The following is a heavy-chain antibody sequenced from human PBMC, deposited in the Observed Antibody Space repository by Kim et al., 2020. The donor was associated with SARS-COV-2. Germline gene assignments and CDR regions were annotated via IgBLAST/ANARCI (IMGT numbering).Heavy chain of an antibody. Sequence: ASVKVSCKASGYTFTSYYMHWVRQAPGQGLEWMGIINPSGGSTSHAQKFQGRVTMTRDTSTSTVYMELSSLRSEDTAVYYCARGGHYYDSSGYYPDYWGQGTLVTVSS. CDR3: ARGGHYYDSSGYYPDY. J-gene: IGHJ4*02. D-gene: IGHD3-22*01. CDR2: INPSGGST. V-gene: IGHV1-46*01. CDR1: GYTFTSYY.